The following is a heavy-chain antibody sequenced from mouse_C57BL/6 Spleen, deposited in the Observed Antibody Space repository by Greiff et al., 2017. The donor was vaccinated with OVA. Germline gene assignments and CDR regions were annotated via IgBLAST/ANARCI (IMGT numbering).Heavy chain of an antibody. D-gene: IGHD2-4*01. V-gene: IGHV1-76*01. CDR2: IYPGSGNT. Sequence: QVQLKQSGAELVRPGASVKLSCKASGYTFTDYYINWVKQRPGQGLEWIARIYPGSGNTYYNEKFKGKATLTAEKSSSTAYMQLSSLTSEDSAVYFWARRGVYDYGGFAYWGQGTLVTVSA. CDR1: GYTFTDYY. J-gene: IGHJ3*01. CDR3: ARRGVYDYGGFAY.